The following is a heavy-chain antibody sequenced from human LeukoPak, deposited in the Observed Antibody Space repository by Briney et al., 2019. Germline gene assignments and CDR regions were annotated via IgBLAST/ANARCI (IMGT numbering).Heavy chain of an antibody. D-gene: IGHD3-16*02. CDR2: IIPIFGTA. CDR1: GGTFSSYA. CDR3: ARDEGYYDYVWGSYPDGDWFDP. Sequence: SVKVSRKASGGTFSSYAISWARQAPGQGLEWMGGIIPIFGTANYAQKFQGRVTITADESTSTAYMELSSLRSEDTAVYYCARDEGYYDYVWGSYPDGDWFDPWGQGTLVTVSS. V-gene: IGHV1-69*13. J-gene: IGHJ5*02.